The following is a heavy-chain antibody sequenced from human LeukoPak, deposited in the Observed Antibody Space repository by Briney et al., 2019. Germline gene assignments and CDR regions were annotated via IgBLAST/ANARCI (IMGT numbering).Heavy chain of an antibody. D-gene: IGHD2-15*01. CDR3: ASQGEDCSGGSCYSGVRYFDY. V-gene: IGHV4-34*01. J-gene: IGHJ4*02. CDR2: INHSGST. CDR1: GGSFSGYY. Sequence: PSETLSLTCAVYGGSFSGYYWSWIRQPPGKGLEWIGEINHSGSTNYNPSLKSRVTISVDTSKNQFSLKLSSVTAADTAVYYCASQGEDCSGGSCYSGVRYFDYWGQGTLVTVSS.